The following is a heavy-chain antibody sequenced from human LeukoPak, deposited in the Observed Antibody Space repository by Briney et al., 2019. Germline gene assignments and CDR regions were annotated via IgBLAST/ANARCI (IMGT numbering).Heavy chain of an antibody. D-gene: IGHD3-9*01. CDR1: GYSISSGYY. CDR3: AAVPYYDILTGYYKGWFDP. J-gene: IGHJ5*02. CDR2: IHHSGST. Sequence: SETLSLTCIVSGYSISSGYYWGWIRQPPGKGLEWIGNIHHSGSTYYNPSLKSRVTISVDTSKNQFSLKLSSVTAADTAVYYCAAVPYYDILTGYYKGWFDPWGQGTLVTVSS. V-gene: IGHV4-38-2*02.